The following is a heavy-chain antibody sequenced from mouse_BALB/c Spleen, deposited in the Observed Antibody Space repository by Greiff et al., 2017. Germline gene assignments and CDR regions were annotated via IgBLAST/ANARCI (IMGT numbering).Heavy chain of an antibody. CDR3: AIDSSGYSFAY. CDR1: GFTFSSYA. Sequence: EVKLMESGGGLVKPGGSLKLSCAASGFTFSSYAMSWVRQTPEKRLEWVASISSGGSTYYPDSVKGRFTTSRDNARNILYLQMSSLRSEDTAMYYCAIDSSGYSFAYWGQGTLVTVSA. V-gene: IGHV5-6-5*01. CDR2: ISSGGST. J-gene: IGHJ3*01. D-gene: IGHD3-1*01.